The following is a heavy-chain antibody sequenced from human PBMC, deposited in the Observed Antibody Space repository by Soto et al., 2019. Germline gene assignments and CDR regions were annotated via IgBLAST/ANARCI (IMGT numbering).Heavy chain of an antibody. CDR1: GYTFTSYD. D-gene: IGHD6-19*01. CDR3: ATSSGWYTIAFDI. CDR2: MNPNSGNT. Sequence: VASVKVSCKASGYTFTSYDINWVRQATGQGLEWMGWMNPNSGNTGYAQKFQGRVTMTRNTSISTAYMELSSLRSGDTAVYYCATSSGWYTIAFDIWGQGTMVTVSS. V-gene: IGHV1-8*01. J-gene: IGHJ3*02.